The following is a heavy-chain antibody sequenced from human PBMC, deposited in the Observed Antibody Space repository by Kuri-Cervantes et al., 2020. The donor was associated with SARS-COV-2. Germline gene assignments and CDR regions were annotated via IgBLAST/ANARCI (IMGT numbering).Heavy chain of an antibody. Sequence: GESLKISCTASGFTFSSYGMRWVRQAPGKGLEWVANIKQDGSEKYYVDSVKGRFTISRDNAKNSLYLQMNSLRAEDTALYYCARAGDIVLEGPAVPLPDWYLDLRGRGTLVTVSS. J-gene: IGHJ2*01. V-gene: IGHV3-7*03. CDR1: GFTFSSYG. CDR2: IKQDGSEK. CDR3: ARAGDIVLEGPAVPLPDWYLDL. D-gene: IGHD2-2*01.